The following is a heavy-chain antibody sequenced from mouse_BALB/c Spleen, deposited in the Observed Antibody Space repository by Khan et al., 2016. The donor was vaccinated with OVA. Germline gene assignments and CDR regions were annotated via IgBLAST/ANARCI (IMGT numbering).Heavy chain of an antibody. V-gene: IGHV5-17*02. D-gene: IGHD1-1*01. Sequence: EVELVESGGGLVQPGGSRKLSCAASGFTFSTYGMHWVRQAPEQGLEWVAYISGDSTNIYYVDTVKGRFTLSRDNPKNTLFLQMTSLMSEDPAMYYCATSDVYGNYFDNWGQGTTLTVSS. CDR2: ISGDSTNI. CDR1: GFTFSTYG. J-gene: IGHJ2*01. CDR3: ATSDVYGNYFDN.